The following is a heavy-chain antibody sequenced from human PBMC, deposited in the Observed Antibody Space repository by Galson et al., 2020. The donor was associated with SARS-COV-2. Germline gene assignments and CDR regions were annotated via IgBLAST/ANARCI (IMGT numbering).Heavy chain of an antibody. Sequence: SETLSLTCTVSGCSISSYYWSWIRQPPGKGLVWIGYSYYSGSTNYNPSLKSRVTISVDTSTNQFSLKLSSVTAADTAVYYCAGELGCSSTSCYTPWYDPRSQRNLVTGPS. D-gene: IGHD2-2*02. CDR1: GCSISSYY. V-gene: IGHV4-59*01. J-gene: IGHJ5*02. CDR3: AGELGCSSTSCYTPWYDP. CDR2: SYYSGST.